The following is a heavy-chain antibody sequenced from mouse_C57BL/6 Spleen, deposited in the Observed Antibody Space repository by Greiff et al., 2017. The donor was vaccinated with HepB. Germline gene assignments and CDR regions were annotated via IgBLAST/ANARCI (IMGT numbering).Heavy chain of an antibody. V-gene: IGHV1-55*01. CDR1: GYTFTSYW. Sequence: VKLQQPGAELVKPGASVKMSCKASGYTFTSYWITWVKQRPGQGLEWIGDIYPGSGSTNYNEKFKSKATLTVDTSSSTAYMQLSSLTSEDSAVYYCARSTLNRYAMDYWGQGTSVTVSS. CDR3: ARSTLNRYAMDY. J-gene: IGHJ4*01. CDR2: IYPGSGST.